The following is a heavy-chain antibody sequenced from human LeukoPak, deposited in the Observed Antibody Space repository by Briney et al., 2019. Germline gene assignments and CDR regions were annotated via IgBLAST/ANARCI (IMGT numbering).Heavy chain of an antibody. CDR2: ISGSGGST. Sequence: GGSLRLSCAASRFTFSSYGMSWVRQAPGKGLEWVSAISGSGGSTYYADSVKGRFTISRDNSKNTLYLQMNSLRAEDTAVYYCARERMDTAIGGGDYWGQGTLVTVSS. CDR3: ARERMDTAIGGGDY. CDR1: RFTFSSYG. V-gene: IGHV3-23*01. J-gene: IGHJ4*02. D-gene: IGHD5-18*01.